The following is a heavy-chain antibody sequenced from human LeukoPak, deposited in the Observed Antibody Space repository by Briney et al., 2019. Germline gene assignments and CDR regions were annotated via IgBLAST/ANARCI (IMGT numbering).Heavy chain of an antibody. CDR1: GFTFSNYW. CDR3: ARGLGYGWFDP. V-gene: IGHV3-7*05. J-gene: IGHJ5*02. CDR2: IKEDGSEK. D-gene: IGHD5-18*01. Sequence: PGGCLRLSCAASGFTFSNYWMNWVRQAPGKGLECVASIKEDGSEKYYVDSVKGGFTISRDNARNSLSLQMNSLTAEDTALYYCARGLGYGWFDPWGQGTLVTVSS.